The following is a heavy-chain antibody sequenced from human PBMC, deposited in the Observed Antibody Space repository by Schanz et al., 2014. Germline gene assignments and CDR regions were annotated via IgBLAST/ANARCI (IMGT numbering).Heavy chain of an antibody. CDR1: GFTFSDYG. V-gene: IGHV3-30*18. Sequence: VQLVESGGNLVQPGGSLRLSCGASGFTFSDYGTHWVRQAPGKGLEWVAFISYDGSFEDYLDSVKGRFTISRDNSKNTLYLQMSSLRGEDTAVYYCAKDLEPQCGGDCPLTWGQGTLVTVSS. CDR3: AKDLEPQCGGDCPLT. D-gene: IGHD2-21*02. J-gene: IGHJ4*02. CDR2: ISYDGSFE.